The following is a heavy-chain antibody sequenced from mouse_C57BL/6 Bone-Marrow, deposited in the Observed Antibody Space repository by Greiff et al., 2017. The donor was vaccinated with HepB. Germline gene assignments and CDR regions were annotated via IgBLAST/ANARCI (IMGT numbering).Heavy chain of an antibody. CDR2: ISYDGSN. J-gene: IGHJ3*01. Sequence: ESGPGLVKPSQSLSLTCSVTGYSITSGYYWNWIRQFPGNKLEWMGYISYDGSNNYNPSLKNRISITRDTSKNQFFLKLNSVTTEDTATYYCAELGPLWGQGTLVTVSA. D-gene: IGHD4-1*01. CDR1: GYSITSGYY. V-gene: IGHV3-6*01. CDR3: AELGPL.